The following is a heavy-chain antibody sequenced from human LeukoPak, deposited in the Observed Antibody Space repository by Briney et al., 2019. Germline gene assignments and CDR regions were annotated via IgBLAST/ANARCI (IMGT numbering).Heavy chain of an antibody. J-gene: IGHJ4*02. V-gene: IGHV3-23*01. CDR2: ISGSGGST. D-gene: IGHD3-22*01. CDR1: GFTFSSYG. Sequence: PGGSLRLSCAASGFTFSSYGMSWVRQAPGKGLEWVSAISGSGGSTYYADSVKGRFTISRDNSKNTLYLQMNSLRAEDTAVYYCAKLGDSSGYLYYFDYWGQGTLVTVSS. CDR3: AKLGDSSGYLYYFDY.